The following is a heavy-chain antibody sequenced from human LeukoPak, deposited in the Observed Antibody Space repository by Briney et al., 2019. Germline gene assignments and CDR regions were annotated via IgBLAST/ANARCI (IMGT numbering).Heavy chain of an antibody. J-gene: IGHJ4*02. Sequence: PGGSLRLSCAASGFSFSSYGMHWLRQAPGRALEWVAVIWYYGSNEHYTDSVKGRFTIYRDNSKNTVYLQMNSLRAEDTAVYYCAKDRHDCTSGACYAHLDYWGQGTLVTVSS. CDR1: GFSFSSYG. V-gene: IGHV3-33*06. CDR2: IWYYGSNE. D-gene: IGHD2-8*01. CDR3: AKDRHDCTSGACYAHLDY.